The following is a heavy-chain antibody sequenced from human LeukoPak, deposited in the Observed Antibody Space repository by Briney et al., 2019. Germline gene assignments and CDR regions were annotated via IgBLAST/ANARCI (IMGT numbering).Heavy chain of an antibody. CDR2: LNYTGST. J-gene: IGHJ4*02. V-gene: IGHV4-59*08. Sequence: TAETLSLTCTVPGGSISSYYWSWIRQPPGEGLEWIAYLNYTGSTNYNPSLKSRVTISVDTSENQLSLELISVTAADTAVYFCARLVTSYDILTGYSYYFDSWGQGTLVTVSS. CDR1: GGSISSYY. CDR3: ARLVTSYDILTGYSYYFDS. D-gene: IGHD3-9*01.